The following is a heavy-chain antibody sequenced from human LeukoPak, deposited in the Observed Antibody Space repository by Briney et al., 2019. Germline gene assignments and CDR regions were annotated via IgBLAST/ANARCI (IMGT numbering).Heavy chain of an antibody. D-gene: IGHD7-27*01. CDR2: IRHVGNDK. CDR1: GFSFSTYG. V-gene: IGHV3-30*02. J-gene: IGHJ4*02. CDR3: ATDFNWAWNY. Sequence: GGSLRLSCVASGFSFSTYGMHWVRQAPGKGLEWVSFIRHVGNDKYYAQSVKGRFTISRDDSKNTQYLQMNSLRGEDAAVYYCATDFNWAWNYWGQGTLVTVFS.